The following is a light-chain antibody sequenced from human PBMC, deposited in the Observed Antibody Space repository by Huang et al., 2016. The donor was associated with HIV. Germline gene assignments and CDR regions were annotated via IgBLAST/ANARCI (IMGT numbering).Light chain of an antibody. CDR2: DAS. CDR3: QQYNNWPRT. J-gene: IGKJ3*01. Sequence: EIMMTQSPATLSVSPGERATFSCRASQIVSRNLAWVQQKPGQAPRLLLYDASTRATGIPSRFSGSGSGTDFTLTISSLQSEDFVVYYCQQYNNWPRTFGPGTKVDFK. V-gene: IGKV3-15*01. CDR1: QIVSRN.